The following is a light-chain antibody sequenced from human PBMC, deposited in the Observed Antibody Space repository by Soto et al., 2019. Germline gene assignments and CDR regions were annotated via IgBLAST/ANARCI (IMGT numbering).Light chain of an antibody. V-gene: IGKV3-20*01. Sequence: EIVLTQSPGTLSLSPGERATLSCRASQSVSSSYLAWYQQKPGQAPRLLIYGASSRATGIPDRFSGSESGTDFTLTISRLEPEDFAVYYCQQYGSSPFTXGPGTKVDI. CDR2: GAS. CDR1: QSVSSSY. J-gene: IGKJ3*01. CDR3: QQYGSSPFT.